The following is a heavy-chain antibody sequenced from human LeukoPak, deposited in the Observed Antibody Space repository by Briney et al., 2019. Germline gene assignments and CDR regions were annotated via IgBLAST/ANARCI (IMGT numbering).Heavy chain of an antibody. CDR1: GFTFSSYA. V-gene: IGHV3-30-3*01. J-gene: IGHJ6*02. D-gene: IGHD2-15*01. CDR3: ARDCGYCSGGSFTASLQLNYYYGMDV. Sequence: GGSLRLSCAASGFTFSSYAMHWVRQAPGKGLEWVAVISYDGSNKYYADSVKGRFTVSRDNTKNTLYLQMNSLRAEDTAVYYCARDCGYCSGGSFTASLQLNYYYGMDVWGQGTTVTVSS. CDR2: ISYDGSNK.